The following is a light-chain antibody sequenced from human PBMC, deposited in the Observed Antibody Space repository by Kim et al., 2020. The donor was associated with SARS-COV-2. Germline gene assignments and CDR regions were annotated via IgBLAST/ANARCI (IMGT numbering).Light chain of an antibody. CDR3: QVWDNTIVV. CDR1: NIGSKN. V-gene: IGLV3-9*01. Sequence: SVALGQTARITCDANNIGSKNVHWYQHQPGQAPVVVIYRDTNRPSGIPERFSGSNSGNTATLTIIRAQAGDEADYYCQVWDNTIVVFGGGTKLTVL. CDR2: RDT. J-gene: IGLJ2*01.